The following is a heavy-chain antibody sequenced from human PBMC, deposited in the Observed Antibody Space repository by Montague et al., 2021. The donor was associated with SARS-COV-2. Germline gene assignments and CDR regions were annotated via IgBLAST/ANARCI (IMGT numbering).Heavy chain of an antibody. J-gene: IGHJ3*02. V-gene: IGHV4-39*01. CDR3: ARHRANAGSFDI. Sequence: SETLSLTCTGPSLWVSGSPDADCRSTHLHSRDLKISDTVLYSGTTTYNASLKSRLTISVDTSENQFSLKMTSVTASDTAVYYCARHRANAGSFDIWGQGTMVTVS. D-gene: IGHD1-1*01. CDR2: VLYSGTT. CDR1: SLWVSGSPDA.